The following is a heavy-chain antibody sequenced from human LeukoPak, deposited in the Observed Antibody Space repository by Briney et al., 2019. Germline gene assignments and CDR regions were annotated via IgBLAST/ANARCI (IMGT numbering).Heavy chain of an antibody. D-gene: IGHD3-9*01. CDR3: ARANYDILTGYHYFGY. J-gene: IGHJ4*02. CDR2: IYYSGST. V-gene: IGHV4-59*01. CDR1: GGSISSYY. Sequence: SETLSLTCTVSGGSISSYYWSWIRQPPGKGLEWIGYIYYSGSTNYNPSLKSRVTISVDTSKNQFSLKLSSVTAADTAVYYCARANYDILTGYHYFGYWGQGTLVTVSS.